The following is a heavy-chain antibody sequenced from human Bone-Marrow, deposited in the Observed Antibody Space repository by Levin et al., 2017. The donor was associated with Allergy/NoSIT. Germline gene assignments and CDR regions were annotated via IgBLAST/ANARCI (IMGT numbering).Heavy chain of an antibody. CDR2: ISYDGSIR. D-gene: IGHD5-18*01. Sequence: PGGSLRLSCAASGFSFSSRNYGMHWVRQAPGKGLEWVAVISYDGSIRYYADSVKGRFTISKDNSKNTLHLQMNSLRPEDTAVYYCAKYTDNYAYDWGQGTLVTVSS. V-gene: IGHV3-30*18. CDR1: GFSFSSRNYG. CDR3: AKYTDNYAYD. J-gene: IGHJ4*02.